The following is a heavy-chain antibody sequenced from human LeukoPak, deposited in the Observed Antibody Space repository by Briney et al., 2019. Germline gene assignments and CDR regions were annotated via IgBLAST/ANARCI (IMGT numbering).Heavy chain of an antibody. CDR2: INHSGST. CDR3: AREGCSSTSCYYYYYYYMDV. CDR1: GGSFSRYY. J-gene: IGHJ6*03. D-gene: IGHD2-2*01. V-gene: IGHV4-34*01. Sequence: SETLSLTCAVYGGSFSRYYWSWIRQPPGKGLEWIGEINHSGSTNYNPSLKSRVTISVDTSKNQFSLKLSSVTAADTAVYYCAREGCSSTSCYYYYYYYMDVWGKGTTVTVSS.